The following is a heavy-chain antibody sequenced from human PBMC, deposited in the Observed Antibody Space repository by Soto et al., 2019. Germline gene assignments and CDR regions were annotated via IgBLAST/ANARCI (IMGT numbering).Heavy chain of an antibody. Sequence: GGSLRLSCAASGFTVSSNYMSWVRQAPGKGLEWVSVIYSGGSTYYADSVKGRFTISRDNSKNTLYLQMNSLRAEDTAVYYCARDLTAMVTRRWWYFDLWGRGTLVTVSS. V-gene: IGHV3-66*01. CDR2: IYSGGST. J-gene: IGHJ2*01. D-gene: IGHD5-18*01. CDR1: GFTVSSNY. CDR3: ARDLTAMVTRRWWYFDL.